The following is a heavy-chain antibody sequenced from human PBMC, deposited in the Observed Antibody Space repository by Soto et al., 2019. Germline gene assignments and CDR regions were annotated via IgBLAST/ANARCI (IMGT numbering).Heavy chain of an antibody. CDR3: XXXXXXXSGWAFDY. J-gene: IGHJ4*02. Sequence: QVQLVESGGGVVQPGRSLRLSCSASGFTFSSYDMHWVRQAPGKGLEWVALISYDESNKYYADSVKGRFTISRDSARXXXXXXXXXXXXXXXXXXYCXXXXXXXSGWAFDYWGQGTLVTVSS. CDR1: GFTFSSYD. CDR2: ISYDESNK. V-gene: IGHV3-30*03. D-gene: IGHD6-19*01.